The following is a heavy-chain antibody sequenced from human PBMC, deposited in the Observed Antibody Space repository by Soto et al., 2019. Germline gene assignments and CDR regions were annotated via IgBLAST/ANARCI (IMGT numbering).Heavy chain of an antibody. CDR1: GFTFSVSS. J-gene: IGHJ4*02. CDR3: TIPYESWDY. Sequence: GGSLRLSCAASGFTFSVSSMHWVRQASGKGLEWLGRIRSKANNYATAYAASVTGRFTISRDDSKNTAYLQMNSLRTEDTAMYYCTIPYESWDYWGQGTLVTVSS. V-gene: IGHV3-73*01. CDR2: IRSKANNYAT. D-gene: IGHD3-3*01.